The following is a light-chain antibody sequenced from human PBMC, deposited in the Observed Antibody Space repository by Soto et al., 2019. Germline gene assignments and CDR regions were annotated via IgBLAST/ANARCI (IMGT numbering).Light chain of an antibody. Sequence: EVVMTQSPDTLSVSPGERVTLSCRASQSVTSSLAWYQQRLCQAPRLLIYGASTRATGIPVRFSGSASGTEFTLTISSLQSQDFTVYYCQQYNNWPPWTFGQGTKVDIK. V-gene: IGKV3-15*01. J-gene: IGKJ1*01. CDR1: QSVTSS. CDR3: QQYNNWPPWT. CDR2: GAS.